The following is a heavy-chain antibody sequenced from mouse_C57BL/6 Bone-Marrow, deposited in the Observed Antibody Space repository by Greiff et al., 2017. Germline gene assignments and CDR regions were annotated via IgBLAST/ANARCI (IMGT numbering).Heavy chain of an antibody. CDR2: INPNNGGT. J-gene: IGHJ4*01. CDR3: ANDLLWLRRYYYAMDY. CDR1: GYTFTDYN. D-gene: IGHD2-2*01. Sequence: VQLQQSGPELVKPGASVKMSCKASGYTFTDYNMHWVKQSHGKRLEWIGYINPNNGGTSDNQKFKGQATLTVNKYASTAYMELRSLTSEDSAVYYCANDLLWLRRYYYAMDYWGQGTSVTVSS. V-gene: IGHV1-22*01.